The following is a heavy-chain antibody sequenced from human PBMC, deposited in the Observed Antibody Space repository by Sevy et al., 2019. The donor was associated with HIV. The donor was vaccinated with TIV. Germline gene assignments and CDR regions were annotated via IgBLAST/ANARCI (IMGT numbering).Heavy chain of an antibody. Sequence: GGSLRLSCAASGFTFSSYAMHWVRQAPGMGLEWVAVISYDGSNKYYADSVKGRFTISRDNSKNTLYLQMNSLRAEDTAVYYCARPGNYVDMDVWGKWTTVTVSS. CDR2: ISYDGSNK. V-gene: IGHV3-30-3*01. CDR1: GFTFSSYA. CDR3: ARPGNYVDMDV. J-gene: IGHJ6*03. D-gene: IGHD3-16*01.